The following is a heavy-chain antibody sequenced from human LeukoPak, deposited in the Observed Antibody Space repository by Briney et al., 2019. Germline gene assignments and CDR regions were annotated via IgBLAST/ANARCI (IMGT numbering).Heavy chain of an antibody. J-gene: IGHJ4*02. Sequence: GGSLRLSCAASGFTFSSYWMSWVRQAPGKGLEWVANIKQDGSEKYYVDSVKGRFTISRDNAKNSLYLQMNSLRAEDTAVYYCARDGEYSSSRRDYWGQGTLVTVSS. V-gene: IGHV3-7*01. CDR2: IKQDGSEK. D-gene: IGHD6-6*01. CDR3: ARDGEYSSSRRDY. CDR1: GFTFSSYW.